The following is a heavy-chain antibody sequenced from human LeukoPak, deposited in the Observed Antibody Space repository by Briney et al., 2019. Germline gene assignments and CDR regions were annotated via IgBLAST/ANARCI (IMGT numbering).Heavy chain of an antibody. D-gene: IGHD6-19*01. CDR1: GYSISSGYY. V-gene: IGHV4-38-2*02. CDR3: ARSLSSGWYLDY. CDR2: IYHSGST. Sequence: SETLSLTCTVSGYSISSGYYWGWIRQPPGKGLEWIGSIYHSGSTYYNPSLKSRVTISVDTSKNQFSLKLSSVTAADTAVYYCARSLSSGWYLDYWGQGTLVTVSA. J-gene: IGHJ4*02.